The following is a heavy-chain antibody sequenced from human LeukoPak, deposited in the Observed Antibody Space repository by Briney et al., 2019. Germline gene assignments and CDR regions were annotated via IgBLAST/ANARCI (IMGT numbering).Heavy chain of an antibody. CDR1: GGSISSSNW. CDR2: IYHSGST. J-gene: IGHJ4*02. D-gene: IGHD3-22*01. V-gene: IGHV4-4*02. CDR3: ASLPDYYDSSGYLNDFDY. Sequence: SETLSLTCAVSGGSISSSNWWSWVRQPPGKGLEWIGEIYHSGSTNYNPSLKSRGTISVDKSKNQFSLKLSSVTAAGTAECYCASLPDYYDSSGYLNDFDYWGQGTLVTVSS.